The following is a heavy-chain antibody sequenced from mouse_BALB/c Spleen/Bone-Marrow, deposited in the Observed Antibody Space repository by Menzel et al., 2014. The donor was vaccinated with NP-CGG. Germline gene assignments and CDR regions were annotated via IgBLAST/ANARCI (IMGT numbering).Heavy chain of an antibody. CDR1: GYTFTGYA. Sequence: LVESGAELVRPGVSVKISCKGSGYTFTGYAMHWVKQSHAKSLEWIGVISTYYGDASYNQKFKGKATMTVDKSSSTAYMELARLTSEDSAIYYCASGNYYYAMDYWGQGTSVTVSS. CDR3: ASGNYYYAMDY. J-gene: IGHJ4*01. D-gene: IGHD2-1*01. CDR2: ISTYYGDA. V-gene: IGHV1S137*01.